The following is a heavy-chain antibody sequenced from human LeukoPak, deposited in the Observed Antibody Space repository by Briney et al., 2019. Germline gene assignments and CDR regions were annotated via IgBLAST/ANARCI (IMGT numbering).Heavy chain of an antibody. V-gene: IGHV3-64*01. J-gene: IGHJ6*03. Sequence: PGGSLRLSCAASGFTFSSYAMHWVRQAPGKGLEYVSAISSNGGSTYYANSVKGRFTISRDNSKNTLYLQMGSLRAEDMAVYYCARAEQQLVLRHLLYYYYMDVWGKGTTVTVSS. CDR3: ARAEQQLVLRHLLYYYYMDV. CDR1: GFTFSSYA. CDR2: ISSNGGST. D-gene: IGHD6-13*01.